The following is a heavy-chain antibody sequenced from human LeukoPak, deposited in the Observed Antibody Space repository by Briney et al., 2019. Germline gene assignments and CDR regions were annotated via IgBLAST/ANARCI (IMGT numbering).Heavy chain of an antibody. CDR2: ISGSGVST. D-gene: IGHD3-10*01. J-gene: IGHJ6*02. CDR1: GFTFRSYD. CDR3: AKDRPRGGMDV. V-gene: IGHV3-23*01. Sequence: QPGGSLRLSCAVSGFTFRSYDMSWVRQAPGKGLEWVSAISGSGVSTNYADSVKGRFTISRDYSKNTLHLQMNSLGAEDTAVYYCAKDRPRGGMDVWGQGTTVTVSS.